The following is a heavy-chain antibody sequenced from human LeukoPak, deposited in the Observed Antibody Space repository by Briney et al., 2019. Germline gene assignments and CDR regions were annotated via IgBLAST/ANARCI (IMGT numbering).Heavy chain of an antibody. J-gene: IGHJ4*02. V-gene: IGHV3-30*02. CDR3: AKDWSGPLDY. CDR1: GFTFSSFG. Sequence: PGGSLRLSCAASGFTFSSFGMHWVRQAPGKGLEWVTSIWSDGSNGKYADSVKGRFTISRDNSKNTLYLQMNSLRAEDTAVYYCAKDWSGPLDYWGQGTRATVSS. CDR2: IWSDGSNG. D-gene: IGHD3/OR15-3a*01.